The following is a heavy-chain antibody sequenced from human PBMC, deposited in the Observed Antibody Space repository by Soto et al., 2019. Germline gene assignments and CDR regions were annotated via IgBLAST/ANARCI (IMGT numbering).Heavy chain of an antibody. J-gene: IGHJ5*02. Sequence: QVQLVQSGAEVKKPGSSVKVSCKASGGTFSSYATSWVRQAPGQGLEWMGGIIPIFGTANYAQKFQGRVTITADESTSTAYMELSSLRSEDTAVYYCARGKSDSSGWYANWFDPWGQGTLVTVSS. D-gene: IGHD6-19*01. CDR2: IIPIFGTA. V-gene: IGHV1-69*12. CDR3: ARGKSDSSGWYANWFDP. CDR1: GGTFSSYA.